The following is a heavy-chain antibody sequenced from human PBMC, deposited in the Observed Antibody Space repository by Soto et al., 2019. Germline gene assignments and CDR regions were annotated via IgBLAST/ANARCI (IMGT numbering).Heavy chain of an antibody. D-gene: IGHD6-13*01. CDR2: ISYDGSNK. V-gene: IGHV3-30*18. Sequence: QVQLVESGGGVVQPGRSLRLSCAASGFTFSSYGMHWVRQAPGKGLEWVAVISYDGSNKYYADSVKGRFTISRDNSKNTLYLQMNSLRAEDTAVYYCAKDFRLAAADYAFDIWGQGTMVTVSS. CDR1: GFTFSSYG. J-gene: IGHJ3*02. CDR3: AKDFRLAAADYAFDI.